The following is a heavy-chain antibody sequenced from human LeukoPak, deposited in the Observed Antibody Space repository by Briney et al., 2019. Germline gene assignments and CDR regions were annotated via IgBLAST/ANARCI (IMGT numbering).Heavy chain of an antibody. Sequence: PSETLSLTCAVSGGSISSGGYSWSWIRQPPGKGLEWIGYIYHSGSTYYNPSLKSRVTMSVDTSKNQFSLKLSSVTAADTAVYYCARLRYGSGSFWYYYYMDVWGKGTTVTVSS. J-gene: IGHJ6*03. CDR2: IYHSGST. V-gene: IGHV4-30-2*01. CDR3: ARLRYGSGSFWYYYYMDV. CDR1: GGSISSGGYS. D-gene: IGHD3-10*01.